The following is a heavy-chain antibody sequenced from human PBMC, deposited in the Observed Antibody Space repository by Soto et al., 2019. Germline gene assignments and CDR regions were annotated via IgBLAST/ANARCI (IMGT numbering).Heavy chain of an antibody. CDR3: ARSPNTHSQTYFDP. Sequence: QVQLQESGPGLLKPSGTLSLTCGVSGGSISPINWWSWVRQTPGKELEWIGEIYHTGTTDYNPSLKSRVTISIDKSKNQIFLNLTSVTAADTALYYCARSPNTHSQTYFDPWGQGTWVTVSS. J-gene: IGHJ5*02. V-gene: IGHV4-4*02. CDR2: IYHTGTT. D-gene: IGHD3-9*01. CDR1: GGSISPINW.